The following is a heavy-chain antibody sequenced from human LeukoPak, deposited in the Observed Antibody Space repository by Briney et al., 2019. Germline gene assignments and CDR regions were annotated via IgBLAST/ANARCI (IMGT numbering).Heavy chain of an antibody. CDR2: ISYDGDHK. Sequence: TGGSLRLSCAASGFTFTDYAIHWVRPAPGKGLEWVAVISYDGDHKYYPDSVKGRFTISRDNSKNTVYLQMNSLRVEDTAVYFCAREYYSGNYYVFDYWGQGTLVTVSS. CDR3: AREYYSGNYYVFDY. J-gene: IGHJ4*02. CDR1: GFTFTDYA. V-gene: IGHV3-30-3*01. D-gene: IGHD1-26*01.